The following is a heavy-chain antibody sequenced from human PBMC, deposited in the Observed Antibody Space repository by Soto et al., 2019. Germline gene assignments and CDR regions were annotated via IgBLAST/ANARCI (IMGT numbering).Heavy chain of an antibody. V-gene: IGHV4-59*01. CDR2: IYYSGST. J-gene: IGHJ4*02. D-gene: IGHD6-19*01. CDR1: GFSIRSYY. Sequence: PSETLSLTCTFSGFSIRSYYWSWIRQPPGKGLEWIGYIYYSGSTNYNPSLKSRVTISVDTSKNQFSLKLSSVTAADTAVYYCARDKRSMYSSGWYGIDYWGQGTLVTVSS. CDR3: ARDKRSMYSSGWYGIDY.